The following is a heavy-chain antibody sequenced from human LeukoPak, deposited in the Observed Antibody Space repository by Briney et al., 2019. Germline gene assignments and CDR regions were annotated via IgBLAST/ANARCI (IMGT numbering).Heavy chain of an antibody. V-gene: IGHV4-59*01. J-gene: IGHJ6*02. CDR3: AREPRYYDILTGYYPPRYYYYGMDV. Sequence: SETLSLTCIVSGGSISGYYWSWIRQPPGKGLEWIGPIYYSGSTDYNPSLKSRVIISVDTSKNQFSLSLISVTAADTAVYYCAREPRYYDILTGYYPPRYYYYGMDVWGQGTTVTVSS. CDR2: IYYSGST. CDR1: GGSISGYY. D-gene: IGHD3-9*01.